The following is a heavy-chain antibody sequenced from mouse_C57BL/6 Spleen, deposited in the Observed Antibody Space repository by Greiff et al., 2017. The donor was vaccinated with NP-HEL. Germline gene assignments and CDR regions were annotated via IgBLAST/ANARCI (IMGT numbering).Heavy chain of an antibody. D-gene: IGHD4-1*01. CDR2: ISDGGSYT. J-gene: IGHJ2*01. CDR3: ARVGLGGTGYFDY. Sequence: EVKLVESGGGLVKPGGSLKLSCAASGFTFSSYAMSWVRQTPEKRLEWVATISDGGSYTYYPDNVKGRFTISRDNAKNNLYLQMSHLKSEDTAMYYCARVGLGGTGYFDYWGQGTTLTVSS. CDR1: GFTFSSYA. V-gene: IGHV5-4*03.